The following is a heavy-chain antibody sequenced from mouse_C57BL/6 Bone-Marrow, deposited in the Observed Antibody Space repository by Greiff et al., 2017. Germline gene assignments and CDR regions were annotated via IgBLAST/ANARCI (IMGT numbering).Heavy chain of an antibody. CDR2: IYPRRGNT. V-gene: IGHV1-81*01. D-gene: IGHD1-1*01. CDR1: GYTFTSYG. Sequence: VQLQQSGAELARPGASVKLSCKASGYTFTSYGISWVKQRTGQGLEWIGEIYPRRGNTYYNEKFKGKATLPADKSSSTAYMELRSLTSEDSAVYFCARGGSSYDWYFDVWGTGTTVTVSS. CDR3: ARGGSSYDWYFDV. J-gene: IGHJ1*03.